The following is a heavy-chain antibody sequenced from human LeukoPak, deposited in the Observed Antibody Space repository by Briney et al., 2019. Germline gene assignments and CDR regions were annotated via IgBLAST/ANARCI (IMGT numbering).Heavy chain of an antibody. CDR1: GGSISSSSYY. J-gene: IGHJ4*02. CDR2: IYYSGST. D-gene: IGHD3-10*01. Sequence: SETLSLTCTVSGGSISSSSYYWGWIRQPPGKGLEWIGSIYYSGSTYYNPSLKSRVTISVDTSKNQFSLKLSSVTAADTAVYYCARRGTMVRGVIPVDYWGQGTLVTVPS. V-gene: IGHV4-39*01. CDR3: ARRGTMVRGVIPVDY.